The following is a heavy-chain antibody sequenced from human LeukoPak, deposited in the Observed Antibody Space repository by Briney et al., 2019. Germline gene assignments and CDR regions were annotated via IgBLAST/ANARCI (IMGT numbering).Heavy chain of an antibody. D-gene: IGHD6-13*01. CDR2: IYHSGST. V-gene: IGHV4-38-2*02. J-gene: IGHJ4*02. CDR3: AGTLSGSSWYG. Sequence: SETLSLTCTVFGYSINTGYYWGWIRQPPGKGLEWIGTIYHSGSTNYNPSLKSRVTISVDKSKNQFSLKLSSVTAADTAVYYCAGTLSGSSWYGWGQGTLVTVSS. CDR1: GYSINTGYY.